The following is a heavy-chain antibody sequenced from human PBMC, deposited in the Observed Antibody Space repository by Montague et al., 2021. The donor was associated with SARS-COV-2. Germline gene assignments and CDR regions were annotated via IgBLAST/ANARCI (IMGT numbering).Heavy chain of an antibody. D-gene: IGHD7-27*01. J-gene: IGHJ4*02. Sequence: SLSLSLSASGFPYSKYGVHWVRQAPGKGLEWVASIWNDESKKYHADSVKGRFTISRDNSNNMLYLQMDSLRAEDAAVYYCVGDPGDPDTFDYWGQGTQVTVSS. CDR3: VGDPGDPDTFDY. CDR1: GFPYSKYG. CDR2: IWNDESKK. V-gene: IGHV3-33*01.